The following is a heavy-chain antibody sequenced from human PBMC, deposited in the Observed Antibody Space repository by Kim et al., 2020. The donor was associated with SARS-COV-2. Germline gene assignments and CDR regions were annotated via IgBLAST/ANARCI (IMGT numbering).Heavy chain of an antibody. D-gene: IGHD6-6*01. V-gene: IGHV3-23*01. Sequence: AAAVKGRFTISRDNSKNTLYLQMNSLRAEDTAVYYCAKGRGSSSLGAFDIWGQGTMVTVSS. J-gene: IGHJ3*02. CDR3: AKGRGSSSLGAFDI.